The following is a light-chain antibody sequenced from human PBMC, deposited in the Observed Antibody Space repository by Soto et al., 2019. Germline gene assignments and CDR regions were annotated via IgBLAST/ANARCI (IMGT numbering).Light chain of an antibody. CDR1: QSISTW. J-gene: IGKJ4*01. CDR3: QQYYSAPLT. Sequence: DIQMTQSPSTLSASIGDRVTITCRASQSISTWLAWYQHKPGKAPKLLISDASSLQSGVPDRFSGSGSGTDFTLTISSLQAEDVAVYYCQQYYSAPLTFGGGTKVDIK. V-gene: IGKV1-5*01. CDR2: DAS.